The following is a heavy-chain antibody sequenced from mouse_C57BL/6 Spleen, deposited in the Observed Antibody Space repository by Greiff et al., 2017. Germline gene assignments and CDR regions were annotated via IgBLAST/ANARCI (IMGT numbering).Heavy chain of an antibody. CDR1: GFTFSDYG. CDR3: ARGDYDDY. Sequence: EVQLVESGGGLVKPGGSLKLSCAASGFTFSDYGMHWVRQAPEKGLEWVAYISSGSSTIYYADTVKGRFTISRDNAKKTLFLQMTSLRSEDTAMYYCARGDYDDYWGQGTTLTVSS. J-gene: IGHJ2*01. D-gene: IGHD2-4*01. V-gene: IGHV5-17*01. CDR2: ISSGSSTI.